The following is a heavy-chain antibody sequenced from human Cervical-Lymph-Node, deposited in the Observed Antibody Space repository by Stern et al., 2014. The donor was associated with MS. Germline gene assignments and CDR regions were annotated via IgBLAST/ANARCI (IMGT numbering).Heavy chain of an antibody. D-gene: IGHD5-12*01. CDR2: IIPFFATT. J-gene: IGHJ4*02. V-gene: IGHV1-69*01. Sequence: VQLVESGAEVKKPGSAVKVACRASGGTFNSYTMSWVRQAPGQGLEWMGGIIPFFATTNYAQKFQDRVTITADASTSSTYMELSSLTSDDTAVYYRARAAGDSGYDSFDLWGQGTLVTVSS. CDR1: GGTFNSYT. CDR3: ARAAGDSGYDSFDL.